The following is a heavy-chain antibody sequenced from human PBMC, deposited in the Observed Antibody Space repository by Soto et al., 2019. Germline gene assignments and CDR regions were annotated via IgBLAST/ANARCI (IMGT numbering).Heavy chain of an antibody. CDR3: ARGIRYCSSINCYSSRPLRFDS. CDR2: VNHSGTT. J-gene: IGHJ4*02. CDR1: GGSFSGYY. D-gene: IGHD2-2*01. Sequence: PSETLSLTCAVYGGSFSGYYWTWIRQSPEKGLEWIGEVNHSGTTYYNPSLKTRVTISVHTPKNQFSLKMSSVTAADTAVYYCARGIRYCSSINCYSSRPLRFDSWGQGTLVT. V-gene: IGHV4-34*01.